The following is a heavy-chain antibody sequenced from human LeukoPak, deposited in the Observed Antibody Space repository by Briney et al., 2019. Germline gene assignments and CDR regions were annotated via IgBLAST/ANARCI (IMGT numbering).Heavy chain of an antibody. D-gene: IGHD3-9*01. Sequence: PGGSLRLSCAASGFTFSSYGMHWVRQAPGKGLEWVAVISYDGSNKYYADSVKGRFTISRDNSKNTLYLQMNSLRAEDTAVYYCAKDTYYDILSGYGPADYWGQGTLVTVS. J-gene: IGHJ4*02. CDR1: GFTFSSYG. CDR2: ISYDGSNK. V-gene: IGHV3-30*18. CDR3: AKDTYYDILSGYGPADY.